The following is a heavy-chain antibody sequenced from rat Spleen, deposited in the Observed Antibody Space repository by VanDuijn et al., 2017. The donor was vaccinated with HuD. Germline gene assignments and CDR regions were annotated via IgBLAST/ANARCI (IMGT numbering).Heavy chain of an antibody. CDR3: TTDNYCFAN. J-gene: IGHJ3*01. Sequence: EVQLVESGGGLVQPGRSMKLSCAASGFTFNNYDMAWVRQAPTKGLEWVASINFDGSGTYYRDSVKGRFTISRDNAKSSLYLQMDSLRSEDTATYYCTTDNYCFANWGQGTLVTVSS. D-gene: IGHD1-10*01. V-gene: IGHV5-20*01. CDR2: INFDGSGT. CDR1: GFTFNNYD.